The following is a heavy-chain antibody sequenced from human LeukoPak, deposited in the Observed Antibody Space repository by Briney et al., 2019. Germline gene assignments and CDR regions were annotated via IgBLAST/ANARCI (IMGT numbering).Heavy chain of an antibody. CDR2: ISSSSSTI. Sequence: PGGSLRLSCAASGFTFSSYSMNWVRQAPGKGLEWVSYISSSSSTIYYADSVKGRFTISRDNAKNSLYLQMNSLRAEDTAVYYCARDPHPPVRGVIITVFDYWGQGTLVTVSS. J-gene: IGHJ4*02. CDR3: ARDPHPPVRGVIITVFDY. CDR1: GFTFSSYS. D-gene: IGHD3-10*01. V-gene: IGHV3-48*04.